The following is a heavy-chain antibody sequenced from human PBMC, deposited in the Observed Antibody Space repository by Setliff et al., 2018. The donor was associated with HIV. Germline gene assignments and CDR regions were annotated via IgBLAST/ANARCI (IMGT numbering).Heavy chain of an antibody. Sequence: ASVKVSCKASGGTFSSYAISWVRQAPGQGLEWMGGIIPISGTVNYAQKFWGRVTITTHESTSTAYMELSSLRSEDTAVYYCTRDFGGYCSSMSCPGLFDPWGQGTLVTVS. CDR3: TRDFGGYCSSMSCPGLFDP. D-gene: IGHD2-2*01. J-gene: IGHJ5*02. CDR1: GGTFSSYA. V-gene: IGHV1-69*05. CDR2: IIPISGTV.